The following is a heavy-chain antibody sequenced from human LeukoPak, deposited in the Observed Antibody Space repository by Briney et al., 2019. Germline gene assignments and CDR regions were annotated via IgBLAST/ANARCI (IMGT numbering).Heavy chain of an antibody. CDR2: FDPEDGET. Sequence: ASVKVSCKVSGYTLTELSMHWVRQAPGKGLEWMGGFDPEDGETIYAQKFQGRVTMTEDTSTDTAYMELSSLRSEDTAVYYCATANTYYDYVWGSYRPNGYYFDYWGQGTLVTVSS. D-gene: IGHD3-16*02. V-gene: IGHV1-24*01. CDR3: ATANTYYDYVWGSYRPNGYYFDY. J-gene: IGHJ4*02. CDR1: GYTLTELS.